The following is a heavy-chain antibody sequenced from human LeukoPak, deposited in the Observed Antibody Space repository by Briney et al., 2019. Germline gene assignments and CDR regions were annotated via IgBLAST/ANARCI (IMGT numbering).Heavy chain of an antibody. D-gene: IGHD2-2*02. CDR2: INPNSGGT. Sequence: ASVEVSREASGYTFTGYYMHWVRQAPGQGLEWMGWINPNSGGTNYAQKFQGRVTMTRDTSISTAYMELSRLRSDDTAVYYCARDLLGYCSSTSCYTGAFDIWGQGTMVTVSS. V-gene: IGHV1-2*02. CDR3: ARDLLGYCSSTSCYTGAFDI. CDR1: GYTFTGYY. J-gene: IGHJ3*02.